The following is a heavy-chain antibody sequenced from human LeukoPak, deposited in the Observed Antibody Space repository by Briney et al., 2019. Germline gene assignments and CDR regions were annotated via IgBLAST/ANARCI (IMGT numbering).Heavy chain of an antibody. CDR3: ARGELSGSPFDY. V-gene: IGHV3-33*01. CDR2: IWYDGSNK. Sequence: GGSLRLSCAASGFTFSSYGMHWVRQAPGKGLEWVAVIWYDGSNKYYADSVKGRFTISRDNSKNTLYLQMNSLGAEDTAVYYCARGELSGSPFDYWGQGTLVTVSS. J-gene: IGHJ4*02. D-gene: IGHD1-26*01. CDR1: GFTFSSYG.